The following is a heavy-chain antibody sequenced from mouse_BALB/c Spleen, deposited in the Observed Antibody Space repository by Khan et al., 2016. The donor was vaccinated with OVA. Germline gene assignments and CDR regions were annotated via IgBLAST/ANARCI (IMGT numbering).Heavy chain of an antibody. J-gene: IGHJ2*01. V-gene: IGHV3-2*02. CDR3: ARDDGSSYLFFDY. CDR2: ITYSGST. D-gene: IGHD1-1*01. Sequence: EVQLQESGPGLVKPSQSLSLTCTVTGYSITSDYARNWIRQFPGNKLEWMAYITYSGSTGYNPSLKSRIPITRDTSKNQFFLQLNSVTTEETATNDCARDDGSSYLFFDYWGQGTTLTVSS. CDR1: GYSITSDYA.